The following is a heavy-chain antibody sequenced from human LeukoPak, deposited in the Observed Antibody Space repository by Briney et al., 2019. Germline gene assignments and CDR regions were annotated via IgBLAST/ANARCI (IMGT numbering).Heavy chain of an antibody. CDR3: AGSMIVVVTHAFDI. CDR1: GYSISSGYY. CDR2: IYRSGST. Sequence: SETLSLTCAVSGYSISSGYYWGWIRQPPGKGLEWIGSIYRSGSTYYNPSLKSRVTISVDTSKNQFSLKLSSVTAADTAVYYCAGSMIVVVTHAFDIWGQGTMVTVSS. D-gene: IGHD3-22*01. J-gene: IGHJ3*02. V-gene: IGHV4-38-2*01.